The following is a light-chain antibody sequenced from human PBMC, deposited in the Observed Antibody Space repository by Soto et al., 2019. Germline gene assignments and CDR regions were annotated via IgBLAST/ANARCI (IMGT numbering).Light chain of an antibody. CDR2: DAS. J-gene: IGKJ1*01. CDR3: QQYNNWPWT. V-gene: IGKV3-15*01. Sequence: IVMTQSPATLSVSPGERVTLSCRASQSVTTYLAWYQQRPGQVPSLLIYDASTRATGVPARFSGSGSGTDFTLTISSLQSDDSAVYYCQQYNNWPWTFGQGTKVEIK. CDR1: QSVTTY.